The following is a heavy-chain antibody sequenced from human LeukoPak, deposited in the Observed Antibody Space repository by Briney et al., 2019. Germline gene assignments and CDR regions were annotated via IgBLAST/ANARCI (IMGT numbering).Heavy chain of an antibody. Sequence: RASVKVSCKASGGTFSSYAISWVRQAPGQGLEWMGGIIPIFGTANYAQKFQGRATITADESTSTAYMELSSLRSEDTAVYYCARAAVAAEWFDPWGQGTLVTVSS. D-gene: IGHD6-19*01. CDR3: ARAAVAAEWFDP. J-gene: IGHJ5*02. CDR2: IIPIFGTA. V-gene: IGHV1-69*13. CDR1: GGTFSSYA.